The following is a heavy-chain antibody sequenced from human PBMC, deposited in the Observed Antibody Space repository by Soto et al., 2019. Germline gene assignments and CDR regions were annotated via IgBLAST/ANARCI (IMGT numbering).Heavy chain of an antibody. CDR1: GYTFTSYA. CDR3: AEDILTGSRAFDI. D-gene: IGHD3-9*01. CDR2: INAGNGNT. J-gene: IGHJ3*02. V-gene: IGHV1-3*01. Sequence: VASVKVSCKASGYTFTSYAMHWVRQAPGQRLEWMGWINAGNGNTKYSQKFQGRVTITRDPSASTAYMELSSLRSEDTAVYYCAEDILTGSRAFDIWGQGTMVTVSS.